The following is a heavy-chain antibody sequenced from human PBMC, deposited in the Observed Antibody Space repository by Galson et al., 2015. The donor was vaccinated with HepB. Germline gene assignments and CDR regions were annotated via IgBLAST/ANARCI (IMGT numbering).Heavy chain of an antibody. V-gene: IGHV3-7*01. CDR1: GFTFSSYW. J-gene: IGHJ4*02. CDR3: ARDRTYDYVWGSYSFDY. CDR2: IKQDGSEK. D-gene: IGHD3-16*01. Sequence: SLRLSCAASGFTFSSYWMSWVRQAPGKGLEWVANIKQDGSEKYYVDSVKGRFTISRDNAKNSLYLQMNSLRAEDTAVYYCARDRTYDYVWGSYSFDYWGQGALVTVSS.